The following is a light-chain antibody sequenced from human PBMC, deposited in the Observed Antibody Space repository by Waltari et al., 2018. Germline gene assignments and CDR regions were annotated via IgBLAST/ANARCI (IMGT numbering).Light chain of an antibody. CDR1: DSDVGAYDF. V-gene: IGLV2-14*01. Sequence: QSALTQPASVSGSPGQSITISCSGTDSDVGAYDFVSWYQQHPGKAPHLIIYEVMNLPSGISNRFSASKSGNTASLTISGLQAEDEADYCCSSYTTSSAPGVFGTGTRVTVL. CDR2: EVM. J-gene: IGLJ1*01. CDR3: SSYTTSSAPGV.